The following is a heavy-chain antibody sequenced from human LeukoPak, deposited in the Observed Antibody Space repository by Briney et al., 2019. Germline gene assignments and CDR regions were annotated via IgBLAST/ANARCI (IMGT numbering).Heavy chain of an antibody. CDR2: IYTSGST. Sequence: PSETLSLTCTVSGGSISSGSYYWSWIRQPAGKGLEWIGHIYTSGSTKYNPSLKSRVTISVDTSKNQFSLKLGSVTAADTAVYYCARARARLWGFDYWGQGTLVTVSS. J-gene: IGHJ4*02. CDR3: ARARARLWGFDY. D-gene: IGHD5-18*01. CDR1: GGSISSGSYY. V-gene: IGHV4-61*09.